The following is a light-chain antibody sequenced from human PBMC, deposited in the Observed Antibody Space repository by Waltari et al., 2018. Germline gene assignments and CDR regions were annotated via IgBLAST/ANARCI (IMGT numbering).Light chain of an antibody. CDR1: QGIRND. Sequence: AIQMTQSPSSLPASVGDRITITCRASQGIRNDLGWYQQKPGKAPNLLIYAASSLQSGVPSRFSGSGSGTDFTLTISSLQPEDFATYYCLQDYNYPHTFGQGTKVEIK. J-gene: IGKJ1*01. CDR3: LQDYNYPHT. CDR2: AAS. V-gene: IGKV1-6*01.